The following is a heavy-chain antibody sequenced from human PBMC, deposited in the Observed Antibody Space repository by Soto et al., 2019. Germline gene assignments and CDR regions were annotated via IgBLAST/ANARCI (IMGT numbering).Heavy chain of an antibody. J-gene: IGHJ4*02. CDR3: ARWSGGSGALMAFDY. CDR2: IYYSGST. D-gene: IGHD3-3*01. CDR1: GGSISSGDYY. V-gene: IGHV4-31*03. Sequence: QVQLQESGPGLVKPSQTLSLTCTVSGGSISSGDYYWSWIRQHPGKGLEWIGYIYYSGSTYYNPSLKSRVTISVDTSKNQFSLMLSSVTAVDTAVYYCARWSGGSGALMAFDYWGQGTLVTVSS.